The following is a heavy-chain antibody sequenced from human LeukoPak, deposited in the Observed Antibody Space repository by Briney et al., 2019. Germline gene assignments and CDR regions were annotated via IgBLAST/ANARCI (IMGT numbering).Heavy chain of an antibody. CDR2: IKPDGSDK. Sequence: GGSLRLSCAASGFTFSTYWMNWVRQAPGKGLEWVANIKPDGSDKYYVDSVKGRFTVSRDNAKNSLYLQMNSLRDDDTAVYYCARDQDYGAGSDYWGQGTLVTVSS. V-gene: IGHV3-7*03. CDR1: GFTFSTYW. CDR3: ARDQDYGAGSDY. D-gene: IGHD4-17*01. J-gene: IGHJ4*02.